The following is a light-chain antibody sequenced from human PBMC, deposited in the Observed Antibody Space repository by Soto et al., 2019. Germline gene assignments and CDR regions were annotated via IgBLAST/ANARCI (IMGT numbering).Light chain of an antibody. J-gene: IGLJ1*01. V-gene: IGLV2-8*01. CDR2: EVS. Sequence: SALTRVESASVSRVQFVSFSCTETSSDIGGYNYVSWYQKHPGKAPKLMIYEVSKRPSGVPDRFSGSKSGNTASLTVSWLQAQDEADYYCSSYAGSNNYVFGSGPKVTVL. CDR1: SSDIGGYNY. CDR3: SSYAGSNNYV.